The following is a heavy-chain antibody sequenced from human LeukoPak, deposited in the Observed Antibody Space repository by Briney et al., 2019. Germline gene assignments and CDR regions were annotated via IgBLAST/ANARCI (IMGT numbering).Heavy chain of an antibody. CDR1: GYTFTGYY. CDR3: ARLFQVAGTIDY. J-gene: IGHJ4*02. D-gene: IGHD6-19*01. V-gene: IGHV1-2*02. Sequence: ASVKVSCTASGYTFTGYYMHWVRQAPGQGLEWMGWINPNSGGTNYAQKFQGRVTMTRDTSISTAYMELSRLRSDDTAVYYCARLFQVAGTIDYWGQGTLVTVSS. CDR2: INPNSGGT.